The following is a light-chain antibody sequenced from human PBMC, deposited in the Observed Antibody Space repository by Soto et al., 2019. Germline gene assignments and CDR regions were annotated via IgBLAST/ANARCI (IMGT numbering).Light chain of an antibody. CDR2: DAS. J-gene: IGKJ3*01. V-gene: IGKV3-11*01. CDR1: QSVGAY. Sequence: EIVLTQSPATLSLSPGERATLSCRASQSVGAYLAWYQQKPGQAPRLLIYDASNRATGIPARFSGSGSGTDFTLTISILEPEDFAVYYCQQISNCTTFTFVTGTKVDI. CDR3: QQISNCTTFT.